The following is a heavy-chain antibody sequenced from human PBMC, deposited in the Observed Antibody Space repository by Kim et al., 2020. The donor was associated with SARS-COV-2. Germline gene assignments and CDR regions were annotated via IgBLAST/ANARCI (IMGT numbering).Heavy chain of an antibody. J-gene: IGHJ3*01. V-gene: IGHV1-18*01. CDR1: NYIFINYG. CDR2: IRPHNGNT. D-gene: IGHD3-10*01. Sequence: ASVKVSCQASNYIFINYGISWVRQAPGQGLEWMGCIRPHNGNTNYEQKFQGRIALTTDVSTSTAYMELRSLTSDDTAVYYCAREYYYGSGTYDSFDAYDVWGQGTGVIVSS. CDR3: AREYYYGSGTYDSFDAYDV.